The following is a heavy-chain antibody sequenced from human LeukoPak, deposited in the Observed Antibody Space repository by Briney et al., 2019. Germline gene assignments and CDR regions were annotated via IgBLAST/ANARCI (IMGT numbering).Heavy chain of an antibody. CDR3: ARYSRNGVDEIAF. J-gene: IGHJ4*02. V-gene: IGHV4-38-2*01. CDR1: GYSTSSGYY. CDR2: IYHGGST. D-gene: IGHD5-12*01. Sequence: PQTLSLTCAVSGYSTSSGYYWGWIRQPPGRGLEWIGTIYHGGSTYYNPSLTSRVTISVDTSKNQLSLKLTSVTAADTAVYYCARYSRNGVDEIAFWGQGTLVTVSS.